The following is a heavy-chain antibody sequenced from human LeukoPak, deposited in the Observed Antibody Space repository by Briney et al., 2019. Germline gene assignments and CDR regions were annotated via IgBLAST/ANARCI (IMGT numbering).Heavy chain of an antibody. J-gene: IGHJ4*02. CDR2: FYYSGST. CDR3: ARGSGWYEFDY. V-gene: IGHV4-61*08. D-gene: IGHD6-19*01. Sequence: PSETLSLTCSVSGGSVSSGGYYWSWIRRPPGKGLECIGYFYYSGSTNYNPSLKSRVTISVDTSKNQFSLKLSSVTAADTAVYYCARGSGWYEFDYWGQGTLVTVSS. CDR1: GGSVSSGGYY.